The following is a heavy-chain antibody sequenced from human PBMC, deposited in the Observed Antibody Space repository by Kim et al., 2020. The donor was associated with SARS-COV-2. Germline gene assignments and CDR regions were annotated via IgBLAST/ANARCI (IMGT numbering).Heavy chain of an antibody. CDR1: GFTFNPYA. J-gene: IGHJ3*02. Sequence: GGSLRLSCAASGFTFNPYAMHWVRQAPGKGLEWVAVISYDGSNKYYADSVKGRFRISRDKSKNTLYLQMNSLRAEDTAVYYCARAVFIVGTYVRSAFDIWGQGTLVTVSS. CDR2: ISYDGSNK. CDR3: ARAVFIVGTYVRSAFDI. D-gene: IGHD1-26*01. V-gene: IGHV3-30-3*01.